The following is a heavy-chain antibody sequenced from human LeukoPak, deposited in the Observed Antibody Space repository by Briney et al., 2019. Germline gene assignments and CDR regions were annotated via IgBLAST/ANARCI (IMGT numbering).Heavy chain of an antibody. J-gene: IGHJ4*02. V-gene: IGHV3-74*01. CDR2: ISPDGSYT. CDR1: GFTFDDYA. D-gene: IGHD6-19*01. CDR3: VRGTSGWDGLDY. Sequence: GRSLRLSCAASGFTFDDYAMHWVRQAPGKGLVNILNISPDGSYTDSADSVKGRFTISRDNAKNTLYLQMNSLRAEDTAVYYCVRGTSGWDGLDYWGQGTLVTVSS.